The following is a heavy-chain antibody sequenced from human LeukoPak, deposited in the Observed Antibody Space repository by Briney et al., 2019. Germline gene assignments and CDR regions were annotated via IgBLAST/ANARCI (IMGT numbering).Heavy chain of an antibody. V-gene: IGHV3-23*01. J-gene: IGHJ4*02. CDR1: GFTFSPIA. CDR3: ARCPRENCTGGFDY. D-gene: IGHD1-1*01. Sequence: PGGSLRLSCTPSGFTFSPIAMTWVRQAPGGGLEWGSSINRGTNTYYTDSVRGRFTISRDNSNNRLFLQMNSLRAEDTAFYYCARCPRENCTGGFDYWGQGALVTVSS. CDR2: INRGTNT.